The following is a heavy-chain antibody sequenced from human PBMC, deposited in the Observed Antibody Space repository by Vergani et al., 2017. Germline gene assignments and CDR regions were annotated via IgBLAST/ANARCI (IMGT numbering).Heavy chain of an antibody. CDR1: GYSFTSYW. CDR3: ARPYSSGWYSLDYFDY. V-gene: IGHV5-10-1*03. D-gene: IGHD6-19*01. J-gene: IGHJ4*02. CDR2: IDPSDSYT. Sequence: EVQLVQSGAEVKKPGESLRISCKGSGYSFTSYWISWVRQMPGKGLEWMGRIDPSDSYTNYSPSFQGHVTISADKSISTAYLQWSSLKASDTAMYYCARPYSSGWYSLDYFDYWGQGTLVTVSS.